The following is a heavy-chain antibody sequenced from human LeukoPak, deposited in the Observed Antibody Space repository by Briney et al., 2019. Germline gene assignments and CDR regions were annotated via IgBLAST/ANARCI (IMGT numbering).Heavy chain of an antibody. CDR2: IYYSGIT. CDR3: ASGGDSQRLAGAFDI. V-gene: IGHV4-31*03. Sequence: TLSLTCTVSGGPITSGSYYWTWIRQHPGKGLEWIGYIYYSGITYYNPALNSRLTISLDTSKSQFSLKLSSVTAADTAVYYCASGGDSQRLAGAFDIWGQGTMVTVSS. CDR1: GGPITSGSYY. D-gene: IGHD2-21*02. J-gene: IGHJ3*02.